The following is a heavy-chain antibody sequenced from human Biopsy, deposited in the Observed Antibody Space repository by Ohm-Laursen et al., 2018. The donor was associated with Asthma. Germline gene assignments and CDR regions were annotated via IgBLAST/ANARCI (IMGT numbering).Heavy chain of an antibody. CDR1: GYTFNSAG. D-gene: IGHD3-10*01. Sequence: SSVKVSCKPSGYTFNSAGITWVRQAPGQGLEWMGWISVYNSNTKVAQKLQDRVTMITDTPTSTAYMELRSLRFDDTAVYFCARAVDYSHYYGIDVWGQGTTVTVS. V-gene: IGHV1-18*01. CDR2: ISVYNSNT. J-gene: IGHJ6*02. CDR3: ARAVDYSHYYGIDV.